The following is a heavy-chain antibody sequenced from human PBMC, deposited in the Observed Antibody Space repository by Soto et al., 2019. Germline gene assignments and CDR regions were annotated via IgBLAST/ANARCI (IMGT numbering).Heavy chain of an antibody. Sequence: QVQLVESGGGVVQPGGSLRLSCAASGFTFSSYGMHWVRQAPGKGLGWVAVISYDGSNKYYADSVKGRFTISRDNSKNTLYLQMNSLRAEDTAVYYCAKAKGVKQQLVRGVDYWGQGTLVTVSS. CDR2: ISYDGSNK. V-gene: IGHV3-30*18. J-gene: IGHJ4*02. D-gene: IGHD6-13*01. CDR1: GFTFSSYG. CDR3: AKAKGVKQQLVRGVDY.